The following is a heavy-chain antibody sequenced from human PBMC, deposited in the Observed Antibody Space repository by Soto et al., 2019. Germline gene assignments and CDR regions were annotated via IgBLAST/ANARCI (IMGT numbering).Heavy chain of an antibody. J-gene: IGHJ6*03. V-gene: IGHV1-8*01. Sequence: GASVKVSCKASGYTFTSYDINWVRQATGQGLEWMGWMNPNSGNTGYAQKFQGRVTMTRNTSISTAYMELSSLRSEDTAVYYCARGKGYRSSTSCRTGHRKNYYYYMDVWGKGTTVTVSS. D-gene: IGHD2-2*01. CDR3: ARGKGYRSSTSCRTGHRKNYYYYMDV. CDR1: GYTFTSYD. CDR2: MNPNSGNT.